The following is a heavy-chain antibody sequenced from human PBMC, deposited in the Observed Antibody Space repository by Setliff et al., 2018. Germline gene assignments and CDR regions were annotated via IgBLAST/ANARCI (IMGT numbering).Heavy chain of an antibody. CDR3: AREGVDTRSSTDYRYCMDL. V-gene: IGHV1-69*05. CDR1: GGTFSSYG. J-gene: IGHJ6*03. D-gene: IGHD5-18*01. Sequence: SVKVSCKASGGTFSSYGISWVRQAPGQGLEWLGGTIPNFGTTNYAQEFQGRVTIITDESTSTAYMELSSLRFEDTAVYYCAREGVDTRSSTDYRYCMDLWGKGTTVTVSS. CDR2: TIPNFGTT.